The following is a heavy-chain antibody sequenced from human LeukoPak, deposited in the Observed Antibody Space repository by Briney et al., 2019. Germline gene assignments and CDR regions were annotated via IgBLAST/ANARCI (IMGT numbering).Heavy chain of an antibody. CDR3: ARLVYGNGWQIDY. CDR2: IYYSGTT. D-gene: IGHD2-8*01. CDR1: GGSISSYY. J-gene: IGHJ4*02. Sequence: SETLSLTCTVSGGSISSYYWSWIRQPPGRGLEWIGYIYYSGTTYDSPSLKSRLTVSVDTSKNQFFLDLTSVTAADTAVYYCARLVYGNGWQIDYWGRGTLVTVSS. V-gene: IGHV4-59*12.